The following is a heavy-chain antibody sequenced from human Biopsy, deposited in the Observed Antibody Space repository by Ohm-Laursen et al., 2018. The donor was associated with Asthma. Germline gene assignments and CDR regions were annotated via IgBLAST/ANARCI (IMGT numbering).Heavy chain of an antibody. Sequence: TLSLTCTVSGGSISNSNYYWGWTCQPPGKGLEWIGSIYYSGTTYYNPSLECRVTVSEDTSKNQFSLKLTSVTAADTAVYYCVRGSSSWHHGPFHYYYGLDVWGQGTTATVSS. V-gene: IGHV4-39*01. CDR1: GGSISNSNYY. J-gene: IGHJ6*02. CDR3: VRGSSSWHHGPFHYYYGLDV. CDR2: IYYSGTT. D-gene: IGHD6-13*01.